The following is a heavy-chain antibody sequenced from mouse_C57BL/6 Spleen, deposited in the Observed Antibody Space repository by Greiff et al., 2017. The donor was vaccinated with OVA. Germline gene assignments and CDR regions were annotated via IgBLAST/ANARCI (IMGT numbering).Heavy chain of an antibody. V-gene: IGHV1-55*01. CDR1: GYTFTSYW. Sequence: VKLQQPGAELVKPGASVKMSCKASGYTFTSYWITWVKQRPGQGLEWIGDIYPGSGSTNYNEKFKSKATLTVDTSSSTAYMQLSSLTSEDSAVYYCARVSPTVVAPDYWGQGTTLTVSS. CDR2: IYPGSGST. CDR3: ARVSPTVVAPDY. J-gene: IGHJ2*01. D-gene: IGHD1-1*01.